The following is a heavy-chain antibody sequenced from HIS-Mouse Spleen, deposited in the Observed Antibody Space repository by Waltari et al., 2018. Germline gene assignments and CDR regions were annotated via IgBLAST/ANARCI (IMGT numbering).Heavy chain of an antibody. D-gene: IGHD6-13*01. V-gene: IGHV4-39*07. CDR3: AREIPYSSSWYDWYFDL. CDR1: GGSISSSSYY. J-gene: IGHJ2*01. CDR2: SYYSGST. Sequence: QLQLQESGPGLVKPSETLSLTCTVSGGSISSSSYYWGWIRQPPGKGLEWIGSSYYSGSTYYNPSLKSRVTISVDTSKNHFSLKLGSVTAADTAVYYCAREIPYSSSWYDWYFDLWGRGTLVTVSS.